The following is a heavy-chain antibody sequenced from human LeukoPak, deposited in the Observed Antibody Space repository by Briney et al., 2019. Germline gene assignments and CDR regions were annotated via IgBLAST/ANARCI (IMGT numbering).Heavy chain of an antibody. V-gene: IGHV3-23*01. D-gene: IGHD2-15*01. Sequence: EGSLRLSCAASGFTFNAYVMSWVRQAPGKGLEWVSSISGTGSNTYYTDSVKGQFIISRDNSKNTLFLQMNTLGVEDTAVYYCAKQTTQYYFDYWGQGTLVTVSS. J-gene: IGHJ4*02. CDR2: ISGTGSNT. CDR3: AKQTTQYYFDY. CDR1: GFTFNAYV.